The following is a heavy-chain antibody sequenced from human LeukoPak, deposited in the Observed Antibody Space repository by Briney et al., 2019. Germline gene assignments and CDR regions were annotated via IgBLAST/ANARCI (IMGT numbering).Heavy chain of an antibody. D-gene: IGHD3-22*01. V-gene: IGHV3-33*01. J-gene: IGHJ4*02. Sequence: GKSLRLSCAASGFTFSGYGMHWVRQAPGKGLEWVTVIWSGGSNKYYADSVKGRFTISRDNSKNTLYLQMNSLRAEDTAVYYCARASITMIVVAPVAFDYWGQGTLVTVSS. CDR3: ARASITMIVVAPVAFDY. CDR1: GFTFSGYG. CDR2: IWSGGSNK.